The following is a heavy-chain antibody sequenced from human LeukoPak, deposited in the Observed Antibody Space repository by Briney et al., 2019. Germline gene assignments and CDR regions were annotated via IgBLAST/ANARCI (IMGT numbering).Heavy chain of an antibody. V-gene: IGHV3-23*01. D-gene: IGHD2-21*02. J-gene: IGHJ5*01. CDR3: AKDPILTVVNWFDS. CDR2: INGGATYT. Sequence: GGSLRLSCAASGFTFSIYGMSWVRPAPGRGLEFGAAINGGATYTYYADSVKGGFTISRDNSKNTLYLQMNSLRAEDTAVYYCAKDPILTVVNWFDSWGLGTLVSVSS. CDR1: GFTFSIYG.